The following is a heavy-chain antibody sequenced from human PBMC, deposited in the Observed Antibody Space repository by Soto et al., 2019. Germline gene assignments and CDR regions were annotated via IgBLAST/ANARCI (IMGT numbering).Heavy chain of an antibody. CDR3: AKDLSPNYYDSSGYSYRLSVNY. Sequence: GGSLRLSCAASGFTFSSYAMSWVRQAPGKGLEWVSAISGSGGSTYYADSVKGRFTISRDNSKNTLYLQVNSLRAEDTAVYYCAKDLSPNYYDSSGYSYRLSVNYWGQGTLVTVSS. J-gene: IGHJ4*02. CDR2: ISGSGGST. V-gene: IGHV3-23*01. CDR1: GFTFSSYA. D-gene: IGHD3-22*01.